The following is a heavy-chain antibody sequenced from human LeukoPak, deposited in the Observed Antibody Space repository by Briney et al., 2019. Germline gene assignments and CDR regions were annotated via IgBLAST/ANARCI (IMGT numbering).Heavy chain of an antibody. J-gene: IGHJ4*02. D-gene: IGHD2-15*01. CDR2: ISDGGDYT. CDR1: GFTFSTYA. Sequence: PGGSLRLSCAASGFTFSTYAMSWVRQAPGKGLEWVSGISDGGDYTYYADSVKGRFTIPRDNSKNTLYLQMNSLRADDTAVYHCAKEKKSGGWPIDYWGQGALVTVSS. CDR3: AKEKKSGGWPIDY. V-gene: IGHV3-23*01.